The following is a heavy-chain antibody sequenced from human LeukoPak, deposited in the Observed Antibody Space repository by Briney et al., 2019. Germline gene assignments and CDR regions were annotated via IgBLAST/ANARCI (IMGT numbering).Heavy chain of an antibody. CDR3: ARVTGIAAARRYFDY. Sequence: SETLSLTYTVSGGSISSSSYYWGWIRQPPGKGLEWIGSIYYSGSTYYNPSLKSRVTISVDTSKNQFSLKLSSVTAADTAVYYCARVTGIAAARRYFDYWGQGTLVTVSS. V-gene: IGHV4-39*07. J-gene: IGHJ4*02. CDR1: GGSISSSSYY. CDR2: IYYSGST. D-gene: IGHD6-13*01.